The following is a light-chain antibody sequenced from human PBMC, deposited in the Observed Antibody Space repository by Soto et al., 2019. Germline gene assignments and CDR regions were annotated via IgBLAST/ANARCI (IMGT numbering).Light chain of an antibody. V-gene: IGKV3-15*01. CDR1: QSVRNN. Sequence: EIVITQAPATLSVSPGERATLSCRASQSVRNNLALYQQKPGQAPRLLIYGASTRATGIPARFSGSGSGTEFTLTISSLQSEDFALYYCQHYNNWPPAWTFGQGTKVDIK. J-gene: IGKJ1*01. CDR2: GAS. CDR3: QHYNNWPPAWT.